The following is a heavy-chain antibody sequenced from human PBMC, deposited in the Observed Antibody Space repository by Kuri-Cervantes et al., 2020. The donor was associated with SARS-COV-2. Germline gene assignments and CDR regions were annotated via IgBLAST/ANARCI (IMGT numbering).Heavy chain of an antibody. D-gene: IGHD5-12*01. CDR1: GFTFSSYA. CDR3: AKSRGGYGYYSDY. CDR2: ISGSGGST. Sequence: GGSLRLSCAASGFTFSSYAMSWVRQAPGKGLEWASAISGSGGSTYYADSVKGRFTISRDNSKNTLYLQMNSLRAEDTAVYHCAKSRGGYGYYSDYWGQGTLVTVSS. V-gene: IGHV3-23*01. J-gene: IGHJ4*02.